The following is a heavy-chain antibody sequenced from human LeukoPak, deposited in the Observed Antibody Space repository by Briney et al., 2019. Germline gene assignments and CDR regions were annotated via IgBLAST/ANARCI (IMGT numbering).Heavy chain of an antibody. CDR1: GGSISSSSYY. J-gene: IGHJ4*02. Sequence: SETLSLTCTVSGGSISSSSYYWGWIRQPPGKGLEWIGSIYYSGSTYYNPSLKSRVTISVDTSKNQFSLKLSSVTAADTAVYYCARLPYGGNSGLGRVGNWGQGTLVTVSS. V-gene: IGHV4-39*01. CDR2: IYYSGST. D-gene: IGHD4-23*01. CDR3: ARLPYGGNSGLGRVGN.